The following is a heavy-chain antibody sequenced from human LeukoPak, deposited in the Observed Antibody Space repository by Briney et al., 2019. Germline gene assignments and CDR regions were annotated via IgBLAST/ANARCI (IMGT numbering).Heavy chain of an antibody. CDR2: IYYSGST. D-gene: IGHD5-18*01. CDR1: GGSISSSSYY. J-gene: IGHJ3*02. V-gene: IGHV4-39*07. Sequence: PSETLSLTCTVSGGSISSSSYYWGWIRQPPGKGLEWIGSIYYSGSTYYNPSLKSRVTISVDTSKNQFSLKLSSVTAADTAVYYCARADTAMVDAFDIWGQGTMVTVSS. CDR3: ARADTAMVDAFDI.